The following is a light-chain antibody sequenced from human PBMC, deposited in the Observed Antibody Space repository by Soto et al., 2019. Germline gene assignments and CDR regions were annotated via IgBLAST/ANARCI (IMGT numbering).Light chain of an antibody. CDR3: QQFNNYPLT. J-gene: IGKJ5*01. V-gene: IGKV1-5*01. CDR2: DAS. Sequence: DLQMTQSPSTLSPSVGDRITISCRASQSIGNRLAWYQQKPGTAPKVLIYDASTLESGVPLRFSGSGSGTNFILTISSLQPDDFATYYCQQFNNYPLTFGQGTRLEIK. CDR1: QSIGNR.